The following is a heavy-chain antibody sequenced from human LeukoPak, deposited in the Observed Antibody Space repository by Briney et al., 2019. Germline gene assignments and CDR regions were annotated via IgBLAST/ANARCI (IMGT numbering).Heavy chain of an antibody. CDR2: ISSSSSYI. D-gene: IGHD4-23*01. J-gene: IGHJ4*02. CDR1: GFTFSSYS. V-gene: IGHV3-21*01. CDR3: ARVANQAPAYGGNGPGDY. Sequence: GGSLRLSCAASGFTFSSYSMNWVRQAPGKGLEWVSSISSSSSYIYYADSVKGRFTISRDNAKNSLYLQMNSLRAEDTAVYYCARVANQAPAYGGNGPGDYWGQGTLVTVST.